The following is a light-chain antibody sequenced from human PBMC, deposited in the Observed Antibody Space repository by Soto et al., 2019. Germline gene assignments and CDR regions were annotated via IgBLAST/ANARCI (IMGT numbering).Light chain of an antibody. CDR1: QGISSY. CDR3: QQLNSYPRGT. CDR2: AAS. V-gene: IGKV1-9*01. Sequence: IQLTQSPSSLSASVGDRVTITCRASQGISSYLAWYQQKPGKAPKLLIYAASTLQSGVPSRFSGSGSGTDFTLTISSLQPADFATYYCQQLNSYPRGTFGQGTKLEIK. J-gene: IGKJ2*01.